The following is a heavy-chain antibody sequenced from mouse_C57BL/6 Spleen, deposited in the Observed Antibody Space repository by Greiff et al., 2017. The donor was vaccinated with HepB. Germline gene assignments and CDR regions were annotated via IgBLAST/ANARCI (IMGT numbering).Heavy chain of an antibody. V-gene: IGHV1-81*01. J-gene: IGHJ3*01. CDR2: IYPRSGNT. D-gene: IGHD1-1*01. CDR3: ARGTTVVATEGFAY. Sequence: VQLQQSGAELARPGASVKLSCKASGYTFTSYGISWVKQRTGQGLEWIGEIYPRSGNTYYNEKFKGKATLTADKSSSTAYMELRSLTSEDSAVYFCARGTTVVATEGFAYWGQGTLVTVSA. CDR1: GYTFTSYG.